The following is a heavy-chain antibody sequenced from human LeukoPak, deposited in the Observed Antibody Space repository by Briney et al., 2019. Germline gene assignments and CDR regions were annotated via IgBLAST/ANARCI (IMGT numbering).Heavy chain of an antibody. D-gene: IGHD3-22*01. V-gene: IGHV3-30*03. Sequence: PGRSLRLSCAASGFTFSSYGMHWVRQAPGKGLEWVAVISYDGSNKYYADSVKGRFTISRDNSKNTLYLQMNSLRAEDTTVYYCASVVTWDFDYWGQGTLVTVSS. CDR2: ISYDGSNK. CDR1: GFTFSSYG. J-gene: IGHJ4*02. CDR3: ASVVTWDFDY.